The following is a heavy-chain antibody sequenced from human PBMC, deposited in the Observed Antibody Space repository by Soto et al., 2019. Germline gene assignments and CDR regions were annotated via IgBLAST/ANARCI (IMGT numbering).Heavy chain of an antibody. CDR2: IYYSGST. CDR1: GDSISSRSYY. V-gene: IGHV4-39*01. CDR3: ARQRTSVVTQAYFDY. J-gene: IGHJ4*02. D-gene: IGHD2-21*02. Sequence: SENLSLTCTVTGDSISSRSYYWGWIRQPPGKGLEWIGSIYYSGSTYNNPSLRSRVSMSIDTSKDQFSLKLKSVTAADTALYFCARQRTSVVTQAYFDYWGPGTLVTVSS.